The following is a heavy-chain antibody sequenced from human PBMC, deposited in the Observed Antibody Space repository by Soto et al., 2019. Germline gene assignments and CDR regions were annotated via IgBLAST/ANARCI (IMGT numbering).Heavy chain of an antibody. J-gene: IGHJ4*02. CDR1: GFTFSTYG. V-gene: IGHV3-33*01. D-gene: IGHD3-9*01. CDR3: VRVFDTYYFDL. Sequence: QVQVVESGGGVVQPGRSLRLSCAASGFTFSTYGMHWVSQDPGKGLEWVALVWSDGSKKYYADSVKGRFTISRDNSKDTLHLQMNSLRAEYTAVYYCVRVFDTYYFDLWGQGTLVTVST. CDR2: VWSDGSKK.